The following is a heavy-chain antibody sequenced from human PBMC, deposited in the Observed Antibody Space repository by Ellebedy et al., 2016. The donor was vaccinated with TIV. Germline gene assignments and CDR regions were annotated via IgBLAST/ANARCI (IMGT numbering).Heavy chain of an antibody. J-gene: IGHJ6*03. V-gene: IGHV4-34*01. CDR3: ARGQSYGGPSPGYYYYMDV. Sequence: SETLSLTXAVYGGSFSGYYWSWIRQPPGKGLEWIGEINHSGSTNYNPSLKSRVTISVDTSKNQFSLKLSSVTAADTAVYYCARGQSYGGPSPGYYYYMDVWGKGTTVTVSS. CDR1: GGSFSGYY. D-gene: IGHD4-23*01. CDR2: INHSGST.